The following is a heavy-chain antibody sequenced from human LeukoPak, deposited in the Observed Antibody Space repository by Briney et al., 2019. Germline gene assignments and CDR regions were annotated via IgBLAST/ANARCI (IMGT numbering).Heavy chain of an antibody. Sequence: ASVKVSCKASGYTFTSYDINWVRQATGQGLEWMGWMNPNSGNTGYAQKFQGRVTMTRNTSISTAYMELSSLRSEDTAVYYCARGRHSSGWDMENDFDYWGQGTLVTVSS. V-gene: IGHV1-8*01. CDR2: MNPNSGNT. D-gene: IGHD6-19*01. J-gene: IGHJ4*02. CDR3: ARGRHSSGWDMENDFDY. CDR1: GYTFTSYD.